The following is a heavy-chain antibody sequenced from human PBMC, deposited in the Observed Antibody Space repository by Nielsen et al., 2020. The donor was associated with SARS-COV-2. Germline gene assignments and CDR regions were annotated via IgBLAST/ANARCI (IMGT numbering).Heavy chain of an antibody. J-gene: IGHJ4*02. CDR2: IYYSGST. Sequence: TLSLTCTVSGGSISSGGYYWSWIRQHPGKGLEWFGYIYYSGSTYYNPSLKSRVTISVDTSKNQFSLKLSTVAAADTAVYYCARVTVTYEIDYWGQGTLVTVSS. CDR3: ARVTVTYEIDY. V-gene: IGHV4-31*03. D-gene: IGHD4-17*01. CDR1: GGSISSGGYY.